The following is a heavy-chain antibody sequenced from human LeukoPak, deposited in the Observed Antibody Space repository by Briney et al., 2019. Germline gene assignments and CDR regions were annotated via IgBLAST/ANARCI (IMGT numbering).Heavy chain of an antibody. Sequence: MPGGSLRLSCAASGFTFSSYSMNWVRQAPGKGLEWVSSISSSSSYIYYADSVKGRFTISRDNAKNSLYLQMNSLRAEDTAVYYCMGILTGPRRYYFDYWGQGTLVTVSS. CDR2: ISSSSSYI. D-gene: IGHD3-9*01. CDR3: MGILTGPRRYYFDY. J-gene: IGHJ4*02. CDR1: GFTFSSYS. V-gene: IGHV3-21*01.